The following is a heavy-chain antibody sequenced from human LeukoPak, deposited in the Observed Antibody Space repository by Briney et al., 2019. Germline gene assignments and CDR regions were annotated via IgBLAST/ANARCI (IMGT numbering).Heavy chain of an antibody. CDR1: GFTFSSYE. CDR3: ARDSTVTTSFDY. J-gene: IGHJ4*02. CDR2: ISPGGTTI. V-gene: IGHV3-48*03. D-gene: IGHD4-17*01. Sequence: GGSLTLSSAASGFTFSSYEMNWLRQAPGKGLEWVSYISPGGTTIYYADSVKGRFTISRDNAKNSLYLQMNNLGAEDSAVYYCARDSTVTTSFDYWGQGTLVTVSS.